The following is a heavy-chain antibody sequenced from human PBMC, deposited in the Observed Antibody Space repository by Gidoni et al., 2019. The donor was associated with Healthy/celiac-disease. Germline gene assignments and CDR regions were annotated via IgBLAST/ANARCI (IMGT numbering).Heavy chain of an antibody. Sequence: EVQLVESGGGVVRPGGSLRLSCAASGFPFVDYGMSWVRQAPGKGLEWVSGINWNGGTTGYADSVKGRFTISRDNAKNSLYLQMNSLRAEDTALYHCARATKYSSGPGLDYWGQGTLVTVSS. D-gene: IGHD6-19*01. CDR3: ARATKYSSGPGLDY. CDR2: INWNGGTT. V-gene: IGHV3-20*01. CDR1: GFPFVDYG. J-gene: IGHJ4*02.